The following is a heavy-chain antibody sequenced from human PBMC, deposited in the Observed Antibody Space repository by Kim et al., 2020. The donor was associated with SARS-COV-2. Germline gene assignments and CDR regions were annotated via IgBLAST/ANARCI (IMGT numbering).Heavy chain of an antibody. J-gene: IGHJ4*02. CDR2: SGDT. CDR3: ARGANYFDY. V-gene: IGHV1-18*01. Sequence: SGDTYTAQTVQGRVTMTPDTSTDTACLELRGLRADDTAVYFCARGANYFDYWGQGTLVTVSS. D-gene: IGHD3-10*01.